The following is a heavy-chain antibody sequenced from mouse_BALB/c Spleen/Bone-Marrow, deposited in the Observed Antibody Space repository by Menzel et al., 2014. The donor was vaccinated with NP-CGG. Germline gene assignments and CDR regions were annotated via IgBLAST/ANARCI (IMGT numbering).Heavy chain of an antibody. V-gene: IGHV14-3*02. CDR1: DFNIKDAY. J-gene: IGHJ3*01. CDR2: IDPANVNT. D-gene: IGHD1-1*01. Sequence: SGAELVKPGASVNLSCTASDFNIKDAYMHWVKQRPEQGLEWIGRIDPANVNTKYDTKFQGKATITADTSSNTAYLLLSSLTSEDTAVYYCAVYYYGRSSFAYWGQGTLVTVSA. CDR3: AVYYYGRSSFAY.